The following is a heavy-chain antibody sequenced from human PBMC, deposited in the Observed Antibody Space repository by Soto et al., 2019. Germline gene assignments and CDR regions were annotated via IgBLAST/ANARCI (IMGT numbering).Heavy chain of an antibody. Sequence: QVQLQESGPGLVKPSGTLSLTCAVSGDSISSGNWWSWVRQPPGKGLEWIGEIYQSGSTNYNPSLQSRVTISVDKSTNQFSLTLNSVTAADTAVYYCARQCPGYCLSYWGQGTLVTVSS. V-gene: IGHV4-4*02. J-gene: IGHJ4*02. D-gene: IGHD2-15*01. CDR1: GDSISSGNW. CDR3: ARQCPGYCLSY. CDR2: IYQSGST.